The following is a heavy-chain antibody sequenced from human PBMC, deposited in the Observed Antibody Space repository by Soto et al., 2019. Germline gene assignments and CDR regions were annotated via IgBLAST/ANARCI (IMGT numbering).Heavy chain of an antibody. Sequence: EVQLVESGGGLVKPGGSLRLSCAASGFTFSSYSVNWVRQAPGKGLEWVSSISSSSSYIYYADSVKGRFTISRDNAKNSLYLQMNSLRAEDTAVYYCARDSDPDSSSDYYGMDVWGQGTTVTVSS. J-gene: IGHJ6*02. D-gene: IGHD6-6*01. CDR2: ISSSSSYI. CDR3: ARDSDPDSSSDYYGMDV. CDR1: GFTFSSYS. V-gene: IGHV3-21*01.